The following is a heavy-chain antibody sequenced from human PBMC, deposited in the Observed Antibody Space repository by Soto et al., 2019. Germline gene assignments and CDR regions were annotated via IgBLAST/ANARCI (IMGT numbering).Heavy chain of an antibody. CDR3: ARGRGYSYGFLDY. D-gene: IGHD5-18*01. V-gene: IGHV4-34*01. CDR2: IYESGST. Sequence: QVQLQQWGAGLLKPSETLSLTCAVYGGSFSGYYWNWIRQPPGKGLEWIGEIYESGSTNYNPSLKSRVTISADTSKNQFSLKLNSVTATDTAVYYCARGRGYSYGFLDYWGQGTLVTVSS. CDR1: GGSFSGYY. J-gene: IGHJ4*02.